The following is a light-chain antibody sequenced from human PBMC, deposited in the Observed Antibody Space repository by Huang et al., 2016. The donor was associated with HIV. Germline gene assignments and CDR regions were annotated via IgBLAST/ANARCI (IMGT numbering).Light chain of an antibody. CDR2: GAS. V-gene: IGKV1-39*01. J-gene: IGKJ2*01. CDR3: QQSYNIPRT. CDR1: QIINRY. Sequence: DIRMTQAPSSLSAPVGDRVIITCRASQIINRYLNWYQQMSGRAPKLLISGASTLQGGVSPRFSGSGSGTDFTLTITDVQPEDSATYFCQQSYNIPRTFGQGTLLEI.